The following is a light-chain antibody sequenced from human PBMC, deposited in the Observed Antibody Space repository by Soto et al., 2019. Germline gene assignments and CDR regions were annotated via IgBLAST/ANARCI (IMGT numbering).Light chain of an antibody. V-gene: IGLV2-11*01. J-gene: IGLJ2*01. Sequence: QSALTQPRSVSGSPGQSVTISCTGTSSDVGGYNYVSWYQQHPGKAPKLMIYDVSKRPSGVPDRFSGSKSGNTASLTISGLQAEDEADHYCCADAGSYVVFGGGTKVTVL. CDR2: DVS. CDR3: CADAGSYVV. CDR1: SSDVGGYNY.